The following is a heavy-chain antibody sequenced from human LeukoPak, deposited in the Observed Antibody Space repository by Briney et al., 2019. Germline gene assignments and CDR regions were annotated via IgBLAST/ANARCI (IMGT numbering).Heavy chain of an antibody. D-gene: IGHD5-18*01. Sequence: PGGSLRLSCAASGFTFSSYDMHWVRQTTGRGLEGGSGIGTAGDTYSPGSVQGRFTISRENAKNSWFLQMNSLRAGDTAVDYCARAELRGYSLDYWGQGTLVTVSS. J-gene: IGHJ4*02. CDR2: IGTAGDT. CDR1: GFTFSSYD. CDR3: ARAELRGYSLDY. V-gene: IGHV3-13*01.